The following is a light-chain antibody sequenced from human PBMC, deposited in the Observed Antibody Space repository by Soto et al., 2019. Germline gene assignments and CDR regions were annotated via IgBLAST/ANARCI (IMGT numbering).Light chain of an antibody. CDR3: FSFTSTNPHV. V-gene: IGLV2-23*01. J-gene: IGLJ1*01. CDR2: ETS. CDR1: SSDFGSYKF. Sequence: QSALTQPASVSGSPGQSVTISCTGTSSDFGSYKFVSWYQHHPGKVPKVIIYETSKRPSGVSDRFSGSKSGNTASLTISGLQAEDEADYYCFSFTSTNPHVVGRGTKVTVL.